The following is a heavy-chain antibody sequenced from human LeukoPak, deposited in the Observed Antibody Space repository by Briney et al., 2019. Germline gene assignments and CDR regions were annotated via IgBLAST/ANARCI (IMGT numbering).Heavy chain of an antibody. CDR1: GFTVSSNF. CDR2: IYSGGST. V-gene: IGHV3-66*01. D-gene: IGHD3-9*01. CDR3: ALGLVTDY. J-gene: IGHJ4*02. Sequence: PGGSLRLYCAASGFTVSSNFMSWVRQAPGKGLEWVSVIYSGGSTYYADSVKGRFTISRDNSKNTLYLQMNSLRVEDTAVYYCALGLVTDYWGQGTLVTVSS.